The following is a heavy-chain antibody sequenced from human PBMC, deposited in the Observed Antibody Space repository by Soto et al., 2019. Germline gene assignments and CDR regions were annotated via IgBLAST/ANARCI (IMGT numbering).Heavy chain of an antibody. J-gene: IGHJ5*02. V-gene: IGHV4-39*01. CDR3: ASLNTGTYGGFDP. D-gene: IGHD1-26*01. CDR1: GGSISTGGYS. Sequence: PSETLSLTCDVSGGSISTGGYSWNWIRQPPGKGLEWIGSIYYSGSTYYNPSLKSRVTISVDTSKNQFSLKLSSVTAADTAVYYCASLNTGTYGGFDPWGQGTLVTVSS. CDR2: IYYSGST.